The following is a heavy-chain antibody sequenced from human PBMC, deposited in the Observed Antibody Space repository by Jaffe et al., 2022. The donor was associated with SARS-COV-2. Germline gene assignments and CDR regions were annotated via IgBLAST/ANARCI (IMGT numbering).Heavy chain of an antibody. J-gene: IGHJ4*02. V-gene: IGHV3-23*01. CDR1: GFTFSSYA. Sequence: EVQLLESGGGLVQPGGSLRLSCAASGFTFSSYAMSWVRQAPGKGLEWVSAISGSGGSTYYADSVKGRFTISRDNSKNTLYLQMNSLRAEDTAVYYCARTPSPYIIAVAEGGFDYWGQGTLVTVSS. D-gene: IGHD6-19*01. CDR2: ISGSGGST. CDR3: ARTPSPYIIAVAEGGFDY.